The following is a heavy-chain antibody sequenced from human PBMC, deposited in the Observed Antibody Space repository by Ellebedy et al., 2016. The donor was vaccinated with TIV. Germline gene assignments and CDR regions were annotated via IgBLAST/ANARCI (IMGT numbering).Heavy chain of an antibody. CDR2: VMPMFGTT. CDR1: GGTFSSYA. CDR3: AAVRIQIWFPNWFDP. J-gene: IGHJ5*02. D-gene: IGHD5-18*01. V-gene: IGHV1-69*13. Sequence: ASVKVSCKASGGTFSSYAISWVRQAPGQGLEWVGGVMPMFGTTNYAQKFQGRVTIKADESTNTVYMELSSLRSEDTAVYYCAAVRIQIWFPNWFDPWGQGTLVTVSS.